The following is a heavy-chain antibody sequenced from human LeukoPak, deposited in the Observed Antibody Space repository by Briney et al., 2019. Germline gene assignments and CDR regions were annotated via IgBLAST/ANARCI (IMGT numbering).Heavy chain of an antibody. CDR1: GASISSAVYY. CDR3: ARQIYGDYFDS. D-gene: IGHD4-17*01. V-gene: IGHV4-39*01. CDR2: IYYSGNT. J-gene: IGHJ4*02. Sequence: PSETLSLTCNVSGASISSAVYYWGWIRQPPGKGLEWIGSIYYSGNTYYNPSLKSRVTISSDTSKNQFSLKLNSVTAADTAVYYCARQIYGDYFDSWGPGTVVTVSS.